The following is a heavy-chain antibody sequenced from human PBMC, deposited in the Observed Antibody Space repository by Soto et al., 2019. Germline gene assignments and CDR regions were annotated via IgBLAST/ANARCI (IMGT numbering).Heavy chain of an antibody. CDR3: TGQVLGGFGNDY. D-gene: IGHD3-3*02. J-gene: IGHJ4*02. Sequence: GESLKISSQGSGYRIFSYWIRRVRQMPGKGLEWMGIIYPGDSNTRYSPSFQGQVTISADKSISSAYLQWNSLQASDTAIYYCTGQVLGGFGNDYWVQGTLVTVSS. V-gene: IGHV5-51*01. CDR1: GYRIFSYW. CDR2: IYPGDSNT.